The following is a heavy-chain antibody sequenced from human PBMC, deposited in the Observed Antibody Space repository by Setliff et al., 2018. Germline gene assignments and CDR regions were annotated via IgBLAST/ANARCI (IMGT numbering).Heavy chain of an antibody. J-gene: IGHJ2*01. D-gene: IGHD4-17*01. CDR1: GGSFSDYW. CDR2: IHHSGST. Sequence: SETLSLTCAVYGGSFSDYWWSWIRQLPGKGLEWIAEIHHSGSTNFHPSLKSRVAISVDPSKNQFYLNLRSVTAADTAVYFCARGTKTMVINYWYFDVWDRGTPVTVS. V-gene: IGHV4-34*01. CDR3: ARGTKTMVINYWYFDV.